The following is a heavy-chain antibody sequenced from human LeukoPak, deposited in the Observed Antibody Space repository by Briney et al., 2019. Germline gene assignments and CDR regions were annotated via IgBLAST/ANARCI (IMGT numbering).Heavy chain of an antibody. Sequence: GGSLRLSCAASGFTFSNYWMHWVRQAPGKGLVWVSRINSDGSSTTYADSVRGRFTISRDNAKNTLYLQVNSLRAGDTAVYYCTIHMYDGYEGSSDTTMVRSPWGQGTLVTVSS. CDR2: INSDGSST. CDR3: TIHMYDGYEGSSDTTMVRSP. V-gene: IGHV3-74*01. CDR1: GFTFSNYW. J-gene: IGHJ5*02. D-gene: IGHD5-18*01.